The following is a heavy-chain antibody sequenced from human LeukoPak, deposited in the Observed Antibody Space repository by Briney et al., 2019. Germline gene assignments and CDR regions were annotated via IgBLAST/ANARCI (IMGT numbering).Heavy chain of an antibody. J-gene: IGHJ4*02. CDR3: ARLAFPHRGPTDY. CDR2: ISSSSSYI. CDR1: GFTFSSYS. Sequence: GGSLRLSCAASGFTFSSYSMNWARQAPGKGLEWVSSISSSSSYIYYADSVNGRFTISRENAKNSLYLKMNSLRAEDTAVYYCARLAFPHRGPTDYWGQGTLVTVSS. V-gene: IGHV3-21*01.